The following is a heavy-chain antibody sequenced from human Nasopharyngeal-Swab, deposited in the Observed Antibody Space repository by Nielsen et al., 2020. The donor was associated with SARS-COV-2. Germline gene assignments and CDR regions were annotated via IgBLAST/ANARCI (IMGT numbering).Heavy chain of an antibody. CDR2: IIPIFGTA. Sequence: WVRQAPGQGLEWMGGIIPIFGTANYAQKFQGRVTITADESTSTAYMELSSPRSEDTAVYYCARSLSPDCGGDCYYFDYWGQGTLVTVSS. D-gene: IGHD2-21*01. J-gene: IGHJ4*02. CDR3: ARSLSPDCGGDCYYFDY. V-gene: IGHV1-69*01.